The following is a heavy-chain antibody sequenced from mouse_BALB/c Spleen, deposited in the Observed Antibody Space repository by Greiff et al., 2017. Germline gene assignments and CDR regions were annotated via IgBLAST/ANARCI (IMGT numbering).Heavy chain of an antibody. D-gene: IGHD4-1*01. CDR3: ATGIAY. CDR2: IDSNGGST. V-gene: IGHV5-6-3*01. Sequence: EVKVVESGGGLVQPGGSLKLSCAASGFTFSSYGMSWVRQTPDKRLELVATIDSNGGSTYYPDSVKGRFTISRDNAKNTLYLQINSLKSEDTAMYYCATGIAYWGQGTLVTVSA. J-gene: IGHJ3*01. CDR1: GFTFSSYG.